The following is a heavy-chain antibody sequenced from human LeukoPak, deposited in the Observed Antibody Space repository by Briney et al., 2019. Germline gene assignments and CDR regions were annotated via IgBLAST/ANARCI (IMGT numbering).Heavy chain of an antibody. CDR1: GFTFGSYG. J-gene: IGHJ1*01. CDR2: ITPNADRA. D-gene: IGHD3-22*01. CDR3: AIMHGYYDGSGYWVQ. Sequence: GGSLRLSCAASGFTFGSYGMSWVRQAPGRGLEWVSFITPNADRASYADSVEGRFTISRDDPRNTLYMQMNSLRDEDTAVYYCAIMHGYYDGSGYWVQWGQGTLVTVSS. V-gene: IGHV3-23*01.